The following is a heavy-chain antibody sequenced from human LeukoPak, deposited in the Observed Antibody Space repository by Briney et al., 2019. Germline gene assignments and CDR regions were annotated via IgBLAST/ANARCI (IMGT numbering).Heavy chain of an antibody. Sequence: SETLSLTCAVYGGSFSGYYWSWIRQPPGKGLEWIGEINHSGSTNYNPSLKSRVTISVDTSKNQFSLKLSSVTAADTAVYYCARGCLGVRDLLGVVVVPAASPQHFDYWGQGTLVTVSP. CDR2: INHSGST. V-gene: IGHV4-34*01. D-gene: IGHD2-2*01. CDR1: GGSFSGYY. CDR3: ARGCLGVRDLLGVVVVPAASPQHFDY. J-gene: IGHJ4*02.